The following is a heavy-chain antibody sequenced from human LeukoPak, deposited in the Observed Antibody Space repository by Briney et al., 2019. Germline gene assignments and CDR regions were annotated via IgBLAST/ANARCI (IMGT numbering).Heavy chain of an antibody. V-gene: IGHV4-59*01. CDR3: ARDYAFDI. CDR1: GDSISRYY. Sequence: SETLSLTCTVSGDSISRYYWSWIRQPPGKGLEWIGYIYYSGSTNYNPSLKSRVTISVDTSKNQFSLKLSSVTAADTAVYYCARDYAFDIWGQGTMVTVSS. CDR2: IYYSGST. J-gene: IGHJ3*02.